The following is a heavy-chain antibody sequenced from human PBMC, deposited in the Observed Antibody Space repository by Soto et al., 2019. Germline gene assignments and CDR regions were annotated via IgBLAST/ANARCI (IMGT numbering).Heavy chain of an antibody. D-gene: IGHD1-26*01. CDR2: IIPIFGTA. J-gene: IGHJ6*02. CDR3: ARDRCGSCPYYYYGMDV. CDR1: GGTFSSYA. Sequence: QVQLVQSGAEVKKPGSSVKVSCKASGGTFSSYAISWVRQAPGQGLEWMGGIIPIFGTANYAQKFQGRVTITADESTSTAYMELSRLRSEDTAVYYCARDRCGSCPYYYYGMDVWGQGTTVTVSS. V-gene: IGHV1-69*01.